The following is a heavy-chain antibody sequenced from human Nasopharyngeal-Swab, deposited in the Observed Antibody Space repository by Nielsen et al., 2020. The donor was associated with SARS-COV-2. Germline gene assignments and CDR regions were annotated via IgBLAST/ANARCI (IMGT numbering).Heavy chain of an antibody. CDR3: ARDVVRGYYYGMDV. V-gene: IGHV3-21*01. D-gene: IGHD3-10*01. CDR1: GFTFSYYS. J-gene: IGHJ6*02. Sequence: GESLKISCAASGFTFSYYSMNWVRQAPGKGLEWVSSISSSSSYIYYADSVKGRFTISRDNAKNSLYLQMNSLRAEDTAVYYCARDVVRGYYYGMDVWGQGTTVTVSS. CDR2: ISSSSSYI.